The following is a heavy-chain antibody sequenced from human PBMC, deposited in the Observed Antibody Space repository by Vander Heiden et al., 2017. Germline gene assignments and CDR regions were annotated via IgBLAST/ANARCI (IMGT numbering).Heavy chain of an antibody. CDR3: AKDRWGNYGALDY. D-gene: IGHD3-16*01. Sequence: EVQLLESGGGLAQTGGSLRPSCAASGFPFTSYAMAWVRQAPGKGLEWVSAINNRGGRTYYADSVRGRFTISRDDSKNTLYLQMNSLRVEDTAAYYCAKDRWGNYGALDYWGQGALVTVSS. J-gene: IGHJ4*02. CDR2: INNRGGRT. CDR1: GFPFTSYA. V-gene: IGHV3-23*01.